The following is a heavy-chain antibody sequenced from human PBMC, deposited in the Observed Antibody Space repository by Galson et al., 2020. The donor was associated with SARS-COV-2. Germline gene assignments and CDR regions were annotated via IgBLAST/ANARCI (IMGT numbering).Heavy chain of an antibody. CDR1: GFTFSSYA. CDR2: ISGSGGST. V-gene: IGHV3-23*01. J-gene: IGHJ6*02. Sequence: GGSLRLSCAASGFTFSSYAMSWVRQAPGKGLEWVSAISGSGGSTYYADSVKGRFTISRDNSKNTLYLQMNSLRAEDTAVYYCAKNLIAARQSGSGMDVGGQGTTVTVSS. D-gene: IGHD6-6*01. CDR3: AKNLIAARQSGSGMDV.